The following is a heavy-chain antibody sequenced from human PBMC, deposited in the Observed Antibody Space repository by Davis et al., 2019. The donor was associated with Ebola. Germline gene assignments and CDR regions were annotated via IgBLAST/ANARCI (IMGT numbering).Heavy chain of an antibody. CDR3: TTLDILTAYVPYAMDV. J-gene: IGHJ6*02. D-gene: IGHD3-9*01. CDR2: VDPKVGKT. CDR1: CYSFSAYY. V-gene: IGHV1-69-2*01. Sequence: SCKGSCYSFSAYYIHWLQGPPGTGLDWVGLVDPKVGKTVYAAKFQDRVTITADRSTDTVYMELSSLRFEDAAVYYCTTLDILTAYVPYAMDVWGQGTTVTVS.